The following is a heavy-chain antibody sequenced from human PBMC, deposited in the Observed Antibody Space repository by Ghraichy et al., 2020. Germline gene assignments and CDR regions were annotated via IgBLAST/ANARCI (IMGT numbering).Heavy chain of an antibody. J-gene: IGHJ5*02. CDR2: ISSSSSYI. Sequence: GGSLRLSCAASGFTFSSYSMNWVRQAPGKGLEWVSSISSSSSYIYYADSVKGRFTISRDNAKNSLYLQMNSLRAEDTAVYYCARGLGDRNWFDPWGQGTLVTVSS. D-gene: IGHD3-16*01. CDR3: ARGLGDRNWFDP. V-gene: IGHV3-21*01. CDR1: GFTFSSYS.